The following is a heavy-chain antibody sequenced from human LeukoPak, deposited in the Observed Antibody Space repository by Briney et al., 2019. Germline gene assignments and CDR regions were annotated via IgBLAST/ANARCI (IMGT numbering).Heavy chain of an antibody. CDR3: ARAEGYCSSTSCFEYYYYYYMDV. J-gene: IGHJ6*03. D-gene: IGHD2-2*01. Sequence: SGTLSLTCAVSGGSISSSNWWSWVRQPPGKGLEWIGEIYHSGSTNYNPSLKSRVTISVDTSKNQFSLKLSSVTAADTAVYYCARAEGYCSSTSCFEYYYYYYMDVWGKGTTVTVSS. CDR1: GGSISSSNW. V-gene: IGHV4-4*02. CDR2: IYHSGST.